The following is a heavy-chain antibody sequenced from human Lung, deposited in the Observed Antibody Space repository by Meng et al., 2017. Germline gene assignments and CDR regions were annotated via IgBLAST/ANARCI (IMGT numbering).Heavy chain of an antibody. CDR1: GDSVSSNSAA. D-gene: IGHD5/OR15-5a*01. J-gene: IGHJ4*02. V-gene: IGHV6-1*01. Sequence: QVYLQQSGRGLGKPSKTSPPTCASSGDSVSSNSAAWDWIRQAPSRGLEWLGRTSYRTKWYNGYAVSVRSRITINPATSKNQFSLQLNSVTPEDTAVYYCARSQQCLDSWGQGTLVTVSS. CDR3: ARSQQCLDS. CDR2: TSYRTKWYN.